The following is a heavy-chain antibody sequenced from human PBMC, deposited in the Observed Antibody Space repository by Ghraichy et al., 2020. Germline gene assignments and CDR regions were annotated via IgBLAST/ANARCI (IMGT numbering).Heavy chain of an antibody. Sequence: SETLSLPCAVYIGSFSGHYWSWIRQPPGKGLEWIGEINHSGSTNYNPSLKSRVTISVDTSKNQFSLKLSSVTAADTAVYYCARSRVPAASPFDYWAQGTLVTVSS. V-gene: IGHV4-34*01. CDR3: ARSRVPAASPFDY. CDR2: INHSGST. D-gene: IGHD2-2*01. CDR1: IGSFSGHY. J-gene: IGHJ4*02.